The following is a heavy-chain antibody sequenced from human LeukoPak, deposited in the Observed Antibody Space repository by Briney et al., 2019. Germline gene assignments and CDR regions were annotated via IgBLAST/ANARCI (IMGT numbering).Heavy chain of an antibody. D-gene: IGHD6-13*01. CDR1: GGTFSSYA. CDR3: ARMGAAAGLYYFDY. J-gene: IGHJ4*02. Sequence: ASVKVSCKASGGTFSSYAISWVRQAPGQGLEWMGRIIPILGIANYAQKFQGRVTITADKSTSTAYMELSGLRSEDTAVYHCARMGAAAGLYYFDYWGQGTLVTVSS. CDR2: IIPILGIA. V-gene: IGHV1-69*04.